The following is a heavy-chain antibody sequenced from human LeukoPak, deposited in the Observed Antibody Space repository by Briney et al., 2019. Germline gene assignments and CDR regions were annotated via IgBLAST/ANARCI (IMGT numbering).Heavy chain of an antibody. CDR3: AKTKDYGAVYYYGMDV. J-gene: IGHJ6*02. D-gene: IGHD4-17*01. CDR1: GFTFSSYA. CDR2: ISGSGGST. Sequence: PGGSLRLSCAASGFTFSSYAMSWVRQAPGKGLEWVSAISGSGGSTYYADSVKGRFTISRDNSKNTLYLQMNSLRAEDTAVYYCAKTKDYGAVYYYGMDVWGQGTTVTVSS. V-gene: IGHV3-23*01.